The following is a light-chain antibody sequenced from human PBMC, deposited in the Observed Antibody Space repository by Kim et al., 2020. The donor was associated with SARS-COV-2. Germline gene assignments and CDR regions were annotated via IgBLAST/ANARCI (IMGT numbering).Light chain of an antibody. V-gene: IGLV4-69*01. Sequence: SVKLTCTLSSGNSSYSIAWQQQQPEKGPRYLMKLNSDGSHSKGGGIPDRFSGSSSGAERYLTISSLPSEDEADYYCQTWGTGIQWVFGGGTQLTVL. CDR1: SGNSSYS. CDR2: LNSDGSH. CDR3: QTWGTGIQWV. J-gene: IGLJ3*02.